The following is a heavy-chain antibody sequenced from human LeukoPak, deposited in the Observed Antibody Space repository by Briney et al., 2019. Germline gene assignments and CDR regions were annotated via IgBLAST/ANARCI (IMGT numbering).Heavy chain of an antibody. CDR3: ARDPYYYNSGSFAAFDI. D-gene: IGHD3-10*01. CDR2: IKPDGDEK. Sequence: GGSLRLSCAASGFTFSTYCMTWLRQTPGKGLEWVANIKPDGDEKYYVDSVKGRFTISRDNAKNSLYLQMDGLTAEDTALYYCARDPYYYNSGSFAAFDIWGQGTMVTVSS. CDR1: GFTFSTYC. V-gene: IGHV3-7*01. J-gene: IGHJ3*02.